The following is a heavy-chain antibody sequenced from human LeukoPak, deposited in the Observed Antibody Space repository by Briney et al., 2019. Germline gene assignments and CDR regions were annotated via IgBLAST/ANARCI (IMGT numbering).Heavy chain of an antibody. Sequence: PSETLSLTCTVSGYSINTGSFWGWIRQPPGKGLEWIGSIYHSGNTYYNPSLKSRVTMSVDTSKNQFSLRLSSVTAADTAVYYCARGPYNARGGDFDYWGQGTLVTVSS. CDR2: IYHSGNT. CDR1: GYSINTGSF. D-gene: IGHD1-26*01. CDR3: ARGPYNARGGDFDY. V-gene: IGHV4-38-2*02. J-gene: IGHJ4*02.